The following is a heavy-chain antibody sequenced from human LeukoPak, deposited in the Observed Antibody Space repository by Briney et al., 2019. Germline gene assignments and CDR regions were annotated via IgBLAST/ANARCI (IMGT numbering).Heavy chain of an antibody. CDR2: IYSGGST. Sequence: PGGSPRLSCAASGFTVSSNYMSWVRQAPGKGLEWVSVIYSGGSTYYADSVKGRFTISRDNSKNTLYLQMNSLRVEDTAVYYCARSVYCSSTSCYHLDVWGQGTTVTVSS. CDR1: GFTVSSNY. V-gene: IGHV3-53*01. J-gene: IGHJ6*02. D-gene: IGHD2-2*01. CDR3: ARSVYCSSTSCYHLDV.